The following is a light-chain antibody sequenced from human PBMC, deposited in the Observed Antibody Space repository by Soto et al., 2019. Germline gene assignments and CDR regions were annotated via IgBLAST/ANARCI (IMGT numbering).Light chain of an antibody. V-gene: IGKV1-39*01. CDR2: TAS. Sequence: DIRMGQSPSSRAASVEARVPITCRASQSISSYLNWYQQKPGKAPKLLIYTASIRATGIPARFSGSGSGTDFTLTISSLEPEDFAVYYCQQCSNWEVTFGQGTRLEVK. CDR3: QQCSNWEVT. J-gene: IGKJ5*01. CDR1: QSISSY.